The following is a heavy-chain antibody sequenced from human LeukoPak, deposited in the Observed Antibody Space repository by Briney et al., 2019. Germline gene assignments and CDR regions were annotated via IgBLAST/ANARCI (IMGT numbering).Heavy chain of an antibody. CDR3: ARDDGSRDDSGGYHY. CDR1: GDSINSYH. CDR2: IHMSGST. J-gene: IGHJ4*02. Sequence: PSETLSLTCTVSGDSINSYHWSWIRQPAGKGLEWIGRIHMSGSTNYNPSLRSRVAISMDNSKNQFSLKLKSVTAADTAVYYCARDDGSRDDSGGYHYWGQGTLVTISS. D-gene: IGHD3-22*01. V-gene: IGHV4-4*07.